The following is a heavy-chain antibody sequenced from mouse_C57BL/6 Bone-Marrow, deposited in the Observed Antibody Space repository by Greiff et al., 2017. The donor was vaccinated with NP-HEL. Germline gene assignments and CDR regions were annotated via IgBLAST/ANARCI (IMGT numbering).Heavy chain of an antibody. CDR2: ISDGGSYT. CDR1: GFTFSSYA. CDR3: ARERNYGSSSYYFDY. J-gene: IGHJ2*01. Sequence: EVKVVESGGGLVKPGGSLKLSCAASGFTFSSYAMSWVRQTPEKRLEWVATISDGGSYTYYPDNVKGRFTISRDNAKNNLYLQMSHLKSEDTAMYYCARERNYGSSSYYFDYWGQGTTLTVSS. D-gene: IGHD1-1*01. V-gene: IGHV5-4*01.